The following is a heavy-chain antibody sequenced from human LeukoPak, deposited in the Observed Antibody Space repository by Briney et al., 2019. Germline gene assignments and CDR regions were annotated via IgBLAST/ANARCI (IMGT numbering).Heavy chain of an antibody. D-gene: IGHD3-10*01. V-gene: IGHV3-53*01. Sequence: PGGSLRLSCAASGFSVSNTYMSWVRQAPGKGLESVSLISSGGGTYYADSVKGRFTISRDNSKNTLYLQMTSLRAEDTAVYYCAKNYDWGQGTLVTVSS. CDR3: AKNYD. CDR2: ISSGGGT. CDR1: GFSVSNTY. J-gene: IGHJ4*02.